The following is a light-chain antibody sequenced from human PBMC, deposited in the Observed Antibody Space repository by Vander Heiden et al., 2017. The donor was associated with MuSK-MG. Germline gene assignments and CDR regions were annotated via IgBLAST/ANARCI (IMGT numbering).Light chain of an antibody. Sequence: IVLTHSPGTLSLSPGERATLSCRASQSVSSSYLAWYQQKPGQAPRLLIYGASSRATGIPDRFSGSGSGTDFTLTISRLEPEDFAVYYCQQYGGSPGTFGQGTKVEIE. CDR1: QSVSSSY. CDR2: GAS. J-gene: IGKJ1*01. CDR3: QQYGGSPGT. V-gene: IGKV3-20*01.